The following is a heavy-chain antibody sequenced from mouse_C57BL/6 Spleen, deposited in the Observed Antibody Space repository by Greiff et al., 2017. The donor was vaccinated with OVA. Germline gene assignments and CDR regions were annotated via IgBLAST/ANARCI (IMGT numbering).Heavy chain of an antibody. D-gene: IGHD1-1*01. J-gene: IGHJ2*01. Sequence: EVQLQQSGPELVKPGASVKMSCKASGYTFTDYNMNWVQQSHGKSLEWIGYINPNNGGTSYNQKFKGKATLTVNKSSSTAYMELRSLTSEDSAVYYCARMDYGSFDYWGQGTTLTVSS. CDR1: GYTFTDYN. CDR3: ARMDYGSFDY. CDR2: INPNNGGT. V-gene: IGHV1-22*01.